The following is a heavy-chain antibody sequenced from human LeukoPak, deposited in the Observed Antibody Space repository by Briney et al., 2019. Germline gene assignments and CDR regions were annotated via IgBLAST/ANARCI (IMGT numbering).Heavy chain of an antibody. CDR3: ATSQLVGAFDI. CDR1: GYSISSGYY. J-gene: IGHJ3*02. D-gene: IGHD6-13*01. V-gene: IGHV4-38-2*02. CDR2: IYHSGRT. Sequence: SETLSLTCTVSGYSISSGYYWGWIRQPPGKGLEWIGSIYHSGRTFYNPSLKSRVTISVDTSKNQFSLKLTSVTAADTAVYYCATSQLVGAFDIWGQGTMVTVSS.